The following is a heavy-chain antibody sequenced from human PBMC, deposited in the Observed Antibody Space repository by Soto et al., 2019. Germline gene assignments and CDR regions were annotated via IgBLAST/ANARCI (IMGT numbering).Heavy chain of an antibody. V-gene: IGHV1-69*12. CDR2: IIPIFGTA. CDR1: GGTFSSYA. D-gene: IGHD4-4*01. J-gene: IGHJ6*02. Sequence: QVQLVQSGAEVKKPGSSVKVSCKASGGTFSSYAISWVRQAPGQGLECMGGIIPIFGTANYAQKFQGRVTITAAESTNPAYKELSSLRSDDTAVYYCARDQDVSNYPGMDVWGQGTTVTVSS. CDR3: ARDQDVSNYPGMDV.